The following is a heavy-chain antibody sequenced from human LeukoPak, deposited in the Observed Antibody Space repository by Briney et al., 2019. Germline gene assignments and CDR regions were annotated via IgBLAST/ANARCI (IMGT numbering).Heavy chain of an antibody. CDR1: GFTFNSYS. CDR2: ISSSSSSI. D-gene: IGHD1-26*01. CDR3: AKSRSKWELLFSLFDY. Sequence: PGGSLRLSCAASGFTFNSYSMNWVRQAPGKGLEWVSSISSSSSSIYYADSVKGRFTISRDNAKNSLYLQMNSLRAEDAAVYYCAKSRSKWELLFSLFDYWGQGTLVTVSS. J-gene: IGHJ4*02. V-gene: IGHV3-21*04.